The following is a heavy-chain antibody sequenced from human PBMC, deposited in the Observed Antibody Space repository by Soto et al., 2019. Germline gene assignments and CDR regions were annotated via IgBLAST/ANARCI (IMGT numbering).Heavy chain of an antibody. CDR1: GYTFTSYY. J-gene: IGHJ5*02. D-gene: IGHD3-9*01. V-gene: IGHV1-46*01. CDR2: INPSGGST. Sequence: ASVKVSCKASGYTFTSYYMHWVRQAPGQGLEWMGIINPSGGSTSYAQKFQGRVTMTRDTSTSTVYMELSSLRSEDTAVYYCAREWYYDILNGHNWFDTWGRGTLVTVSS. CDR3: AREWYYDILNGHNWFDT.